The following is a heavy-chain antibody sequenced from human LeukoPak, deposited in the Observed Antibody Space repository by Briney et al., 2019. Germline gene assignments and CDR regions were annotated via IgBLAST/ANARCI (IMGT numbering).Heavy chain of an antibody. Sequence: GGSLRLSCAASGFTFSSYAMHWVRQAPGKGLEWVAVISYDGSNNYYADSVKGRFIISRDNSKNTLYLQMNSLRAEDTAVYYCARGHPVLVTAPFDYWGQGTLVTVSS. J-gene: IGHJ4*02. CDR1: GFTFSSYA. V-gene: IGHV3-30-3*01. CDR2: ISYDGSNN. CDR3: ARGHPVLVTAPFDY. D-gene: IGHD2-21*02.